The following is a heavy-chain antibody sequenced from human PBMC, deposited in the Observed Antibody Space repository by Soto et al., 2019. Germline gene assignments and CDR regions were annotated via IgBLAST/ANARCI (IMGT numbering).Heavy chain of an antibody. V-gene: IGHV5-51*01. J-gene: IGHJ4*02. CDR1: GYSFTSFW. Sequence: PGESLKISCKGSGYSFTSFWIAWVRQMPGKGLEWMGIIYPTDYDTKYSPSFQGHVTISADMSISVAYLQWSRLKASDTAIYYCARGGLSGSFDYWGPGTLVTVSS. CDR3: ARGGLSGSFDY. D-gene: IGHD5-12*01. CDR2: IYPTDYDT.